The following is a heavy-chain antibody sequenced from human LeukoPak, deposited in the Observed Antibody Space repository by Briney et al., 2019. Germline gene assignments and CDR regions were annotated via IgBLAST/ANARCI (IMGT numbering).Heavy chain of an antibody. CDR1: GGSVSSTSAT. J-gene: IGHJ4*02. Sequence: SQTLSLTCALSGGSVSSTSATWNWIRQSASRGLEWLGRTYYMSKWFRDYAASVKSRITIKADTSKNQFSLLPSSVPPDDTAVYYCARDYCRGGSCFLWGYYFDYWGQGTLVTVSS. CDR2: TYYMSKWFR. V-gene: IGHV6-1*01. CDR3: ARDYCRGGSCFLWGYYFDY. D-gene: IGHD2-15*01.